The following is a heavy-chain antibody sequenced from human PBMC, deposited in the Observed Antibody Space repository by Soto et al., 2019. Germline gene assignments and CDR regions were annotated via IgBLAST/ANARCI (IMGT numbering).Heavy chain of an antibody. J-gene: IGHJ4*02. V-gene: IGHV4-39*01. CDR3: ARIWEMATVAACDY. D-gene: IGHD6-13*01. CDR1: GGSISSSSYY. CDR2: IYYSGST. Sequence: SETLSLTCTVSGGSISSSSYYWGWIRQPPGKGLEWIGSIYYSGSTYYNPSLKSRVTISVDTSKNQFSLKLSSVTAADTAMYYCARIWEMATVAACDYWGQGTLVTVSS.